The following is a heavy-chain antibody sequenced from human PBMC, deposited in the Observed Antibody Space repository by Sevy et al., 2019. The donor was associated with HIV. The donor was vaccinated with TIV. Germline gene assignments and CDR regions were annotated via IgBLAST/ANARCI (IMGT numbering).Heavy chain of an antibody. CDR1: GFTFSSYS. CDR3: ARDAPIFGVVADLYY. D-gene: IGHD3-3*01. CDR2: ISSSSNYK. J-gene: IGHJ4*02. Sequence: GGSLRLSCAASGFTFSSYSMNWVRQAPGKGLEWVSSISSSSNYKYYADSVKGRFTISRDNAKNSLYLQMNGLRAEDTAVYYCARDAPIFGVVADLYYWGQGSLVTVSS. V-gene: IGHV3-21*06.